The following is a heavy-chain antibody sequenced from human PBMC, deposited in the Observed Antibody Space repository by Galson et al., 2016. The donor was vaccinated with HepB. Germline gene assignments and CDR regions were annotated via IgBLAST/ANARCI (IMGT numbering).Heavy chain of an antibody. J-gene: IGHJ6*02. CDR3: ATTFDTSGYYHPYGMDV. CDR2: VYYSGHT. D-gene: IGHD3-22*01. CDR1: GGSINSVSYY. V-gene: IGHV4-39*01. Sequence: SETLSLTCIVSGGSINSVSYYWGWIRQPPGKGLEWIGSVYYSGHTYNNPSLKSRIAISVDTSKNQYFLSLTSVTAADTAVYYCATTFDTSGYYHPYGMDVWGQGTTVTVSS.